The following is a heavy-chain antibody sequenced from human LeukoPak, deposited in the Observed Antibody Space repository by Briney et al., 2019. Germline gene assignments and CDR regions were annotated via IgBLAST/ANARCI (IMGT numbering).Heavy chain of an antibody. V-gene: IGHV4-39*01. CDR1: GGSISSNSYF. Sequence: SETLSLTCTVSGGSISSNSYFWPWIRQPPGKGLEWIGSINHSGSTWYNPSLKGRVTISVDTSKNQFSLKLSSVTAADTAVYYCARGGIGYCSGGSCYSAFTAAFPKYIDYWGQGTLVTVSS. J-gene: IGHJ4*02. CDR2: INHSGST. D-gene: IGHD2-15*01. CDR3: ARGGIGYCSGGSCYSAFTAAFPKYIDY.